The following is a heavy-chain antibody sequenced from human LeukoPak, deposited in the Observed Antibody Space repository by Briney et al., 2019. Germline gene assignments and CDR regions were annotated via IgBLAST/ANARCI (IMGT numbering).Heavy chain of an antibody. CDR3: ATIVVVPAAMREVEWFDP. J-gene: IGHJ5*02. Sequence: PGGSLRLSCAASGFTFSNFNMNWVRQAPGKGLEWVGRIKSKTDGGTTDYAAPVKGRFTISRDDSKNTLYLQMNSLKTEDTAVYYCATIVVVPAAMREVEWFDPWGQGTLVTVSS. CDR1: GFTFSNFN. V-gene: IGHV3-15*01. CDR2: IKSKTDGGTT. D-gene: IGHD2-2*01.